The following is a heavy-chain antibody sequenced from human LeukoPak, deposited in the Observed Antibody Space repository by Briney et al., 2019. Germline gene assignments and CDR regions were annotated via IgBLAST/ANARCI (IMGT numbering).Heavy chain of an antibody. V-gene: IGHV4-39*01. CDR2: IHYSGST. Sequence: PSETLSLTCTVSGGSISSSSYHWGWIRQPPGKGLEWIGSIHYSGSTYSNPSLKSRVTISVDTSKNQFSLKLSSVTAAVTAVYYCARHRHYDYVWGGYRDYWGQGTLVTVSS. D-gene: IGHD3-16*02. CDR3: ARHRHYDYVWGGYRDY. J-gene: IGHJ4*02. CDR1: GGSISSSSYH.